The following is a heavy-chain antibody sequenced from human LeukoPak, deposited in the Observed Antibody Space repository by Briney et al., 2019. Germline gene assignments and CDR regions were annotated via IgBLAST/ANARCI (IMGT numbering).Heavy chain of an antibody. CDR2: IYHSGST. Sequence: KSSETLSLTCTVSGYSISSGYYWGWIRQPPGKGLEWIGSIYHSGSTYYNPSLKSRVTISVDTSKNQFSLKLSSVTAADTAVYYCARLGSLMTTMGYWGQGTLVTVSS. D-gene: IGHD5-24*01. J-gene: IGHJ4*02. V-gene: IGHV4-38-2*02. CDR1: GYSISSGYY. CDR3: ARLGSLMTTMGY.